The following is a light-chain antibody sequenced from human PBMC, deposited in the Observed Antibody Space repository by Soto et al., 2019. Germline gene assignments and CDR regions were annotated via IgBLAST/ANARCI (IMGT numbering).Light chain of an antibody. CDR2: GTS. CDR1: QSVSSSY. CDR3: QQYGRT. V-gene: IGKV3-20*01. J-gene: IGKJ1*01. Sequence: EIVLTQSPGTLSLSPGERATLSCRASQSVSSSYLAWYQQKPGQAPRLLISGTSSRATAIPDRFSGSGSGTDFTLTISRLEPEDFAVYYCQQYGRTFGQGTKVEIK.